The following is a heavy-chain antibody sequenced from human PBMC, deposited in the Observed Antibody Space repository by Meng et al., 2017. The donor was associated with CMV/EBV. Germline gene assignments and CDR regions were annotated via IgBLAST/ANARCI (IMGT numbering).Heavy chain of an antibody. Sequence: SETLSLTCTVSGGSISSYYWSWIRQPPGKGLEWIGYIYYSGSTNYNPSLKSRVTISVDTSKNQFSLKLSSVTAADTAVYYCARYLGWSEYYYDSSGPSGLGYFDYWGQGTLDTVSS. CDR1: GGSISSYY. CDR2: IYYSGST. CDR3: ARYLGWSEYYYDSSGPSGLGYFDY. D-gene: IGHD3-22*01. J-gene: IGHJ4*02. V-gene: IGHV4-59*01.